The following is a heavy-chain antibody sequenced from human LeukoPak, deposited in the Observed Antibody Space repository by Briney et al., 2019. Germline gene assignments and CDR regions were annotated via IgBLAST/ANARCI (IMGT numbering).Heavy chain of an antibody. V-gene: IGHV3-21*01. CDR1: GFTFSSYS. CDR2: ITSSSSYI. Sequence: GSLRLSCAASGFTFSSYSMNWVRQAPGKGLEWVSSITSSSSYIYYADSVKGRFTISRDNAKNSLYLQMNSLRAEDSAVYYCARDFYDSSGYSSPIDYWGQGTLVTVSS. J-gene: IGHJ4*02. CDR3: ARDFYDSSGYSSPIDY. D-gene: IGHD3-22*01.